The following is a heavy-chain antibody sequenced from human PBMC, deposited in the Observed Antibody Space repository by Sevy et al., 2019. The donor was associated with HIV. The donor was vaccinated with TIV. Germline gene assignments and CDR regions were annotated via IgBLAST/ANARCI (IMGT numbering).Heavy chain of an antibody. CDR1: GFTFSTHA. CDR3: AREAGYSTGWSPGNY. V-gene: IGHV3-30*14. J-gene: IGHJ4*02. Sequence: GSLRLSCTASGFTFSTHAAHWVRQAPGKGLEWVAVISYDGHMKYYADSVKGRFTISRDNSKNTLYLQMNSLRADDTAVYYCAREAGYSTGWSPGNYWGQGTLVTVSS. D-gene: IGHD6-19*01. CDR2: ISYDGHMK.